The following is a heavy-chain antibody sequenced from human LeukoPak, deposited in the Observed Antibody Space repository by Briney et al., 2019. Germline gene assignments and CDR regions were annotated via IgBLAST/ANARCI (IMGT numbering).Heavy chain of an antibody. D-gene: IGHD3-9*01. CDR1: GFTFSSYW. CDR3: ARVPSLRYFDWLFTDYYYYYMDV. J-gene: IGHJ6*03. CDR2: IKQDGSEK. V-gene: IGHV3-7*03. Sequence: GGSLRLSCAASGFTFSSYWMSWVRQAPGKGLEWVANIKQDGSEKYYVDSVKGRFTISRDNAKNSLYLQMNSLRAEDTALYYCARVPSLRYFDWLFTDYYYYYMDVWGKGTTVTVSS.